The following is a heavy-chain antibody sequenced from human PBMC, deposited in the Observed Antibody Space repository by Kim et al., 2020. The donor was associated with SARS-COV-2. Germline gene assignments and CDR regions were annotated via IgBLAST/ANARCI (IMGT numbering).Heavy chain of an antibody. CDR3: ARRDNSGGYFDY. Sequence: TLSLTCTVSGGSISSGGHYWGWIRQHPGKGLEWIGYIYYSGTTFYNPSLMSRVTVSLDTSKNQFSLKLSSVTAADTAVYYCARRDNSGGYFDYWGQG. D-gene: IGHD3-22*01. CDR2: IYYSGTT. CDR1: GGSISSGGHY. V-gene: IGHV4-31*03. J-gene: IGHJ4*02.